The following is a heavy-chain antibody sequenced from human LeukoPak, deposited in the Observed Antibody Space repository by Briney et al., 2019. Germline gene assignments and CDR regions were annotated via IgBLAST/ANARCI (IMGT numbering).Heavy chain of an antibody. D-gene: IGHD1-26*01. CDR2: ISAGDDST. V-gene: IGHV3-23*01. CDR1: GFTLSSYA. CDR3: AARGSHSGSYA. Sequence: GGSLRLSCAASGFTLSSYAMSWVRQAPGKGLEWVSAISAGDDSTYYGDSVKGRFTISRDNSKNTLYLRMNSLRAEDTAVYYCAARGSHSGSYAWGQGTLVTVSS. J-gene: IGHJ5*02.